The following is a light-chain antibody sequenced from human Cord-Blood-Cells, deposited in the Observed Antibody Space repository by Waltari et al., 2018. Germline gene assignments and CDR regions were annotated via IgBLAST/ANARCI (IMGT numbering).Light chain of an antibody. V-gene: IGKV4-1*01. J-gene: IGKJ2*01. Sequence: IVMTQSLDSLVVSLGERATINCKSSQSVLYSSNNKNYLAWYQQKPGQPPKLLIYWASTRESGVPDRFSGSGSGTDFTLTISSLQAEDVAVYYCQQYYSTPYTFGQGTKLEIK. CDR1: QSVLYSSNNKNY. CDR3: QQYYSTPYT. CDR2: WAS.